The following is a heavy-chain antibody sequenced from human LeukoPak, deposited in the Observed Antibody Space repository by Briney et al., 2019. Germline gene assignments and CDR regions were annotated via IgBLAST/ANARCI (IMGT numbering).Heavy chain of an antibody. CDR1: GGSISSGDYY. CDR3: AREYGAYCGGDCYSGMSYYYYGMDV. J-gene: IGHJ6*02. D-gene: IGHD2-21*02. V-gene: IGHV4-30-4*01. Sequence: PSETLSLTCTVSGGSISSGDYYWSWIRQPPGKGVEWIGYIYYSGSTYYNPSLKSRVTISVDTSKNQFSLKLSSVTAADTAVYYCAREYGAYCGGDCYSGMSYYYYGMDVWGQGTTVTVSS. CDR2: IYYSGST.